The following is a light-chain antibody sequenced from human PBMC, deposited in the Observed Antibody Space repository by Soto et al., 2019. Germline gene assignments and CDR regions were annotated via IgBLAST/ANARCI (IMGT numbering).Light chain of an antibody. J-gene: IGKJ1*01. CDR3: QQYDNWPQK. V-gene: IGKV3-15*01. Sequence: EIVLTQSPAALSLSPGERATLSCMASQSVSSDLAWYQHKPGQAPRLLIYGASTRATGIPARFSGRGSGTEFTLTISSLQSVDFAVYYCQQYDNWPQKFGQGTKVDIK. CDR1: QSVSSD. CDR2: GAS.